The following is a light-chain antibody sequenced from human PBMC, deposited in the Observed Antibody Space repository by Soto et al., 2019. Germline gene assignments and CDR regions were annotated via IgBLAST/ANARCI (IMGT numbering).Light chain of an antibody. J-gene: IGKJ2*01. CDR2: GAS. Sequence: DIQMTQSPSSLSASVGDTVTITCRANQTFSGHLNWYQQKPGKAPNLLIYGASFLQSGVPSRFSGRGSGTDFTLTISSLQPEDSSTYYCQQSYRIPPTFGQGTKVEI. CDR1: QTFSGH. V-gene: IGKV1-39*01. CDR3: QQSYRIPPT.